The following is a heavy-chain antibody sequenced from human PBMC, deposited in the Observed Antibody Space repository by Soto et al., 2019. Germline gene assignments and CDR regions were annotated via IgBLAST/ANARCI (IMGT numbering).Heavy chain of an antibody. CDR3: ARVGRYYDILTGDYTQHNWFDP. J-gene: IGHJ5*02. CDR1: SGSISSSNW. CDR2: IYHSGST. Sequence: QVQLQESGPGLVKPSGTLSLTCAVSSGSISSSNWWSWVRQPPGKGLAWIGEIYHSGSTNYNPSLKSRVTISVDKSKNQFSLKLSSVTAADTAVYYCARVGRYYDILTGDYTQHNWFDPWGQGTLVTVSS. V-gene: IGHV4-4*02. D-gene: IGHD3-9*01.